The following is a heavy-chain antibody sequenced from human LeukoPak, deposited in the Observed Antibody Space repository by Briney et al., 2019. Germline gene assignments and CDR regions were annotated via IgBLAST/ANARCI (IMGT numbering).Heavy chain of an antibody. J-gene: IGHJ4*02. CDR1: GYTFTSYG. CDR3: ARDSARPVGATGPAFDY. Sequence: ASVKVSCKASGYTFTSYGISWVRQAPGQGLEWMGWISAYNGNTNYAQKLQGRVTMSTDTSTSTAYMELKSLRSNDTAVYYCARDSARPVGATGPAFDYWGQGTLVTVSS. CDR2: ISAYNGNT. V-gene: IGHV1-18*01. D-gene: IGHD1-26*01.